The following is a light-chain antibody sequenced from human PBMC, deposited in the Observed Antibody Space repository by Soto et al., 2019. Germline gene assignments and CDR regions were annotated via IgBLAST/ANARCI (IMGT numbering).Light chain of an antibody. Sequence: EIVLTQSPGTLSLSPGERATLSCRASQSVSSSYLAWYQQKPGQAPRLLIYGASSRATGIPDRFSGSGSGKDFTLTIRRLEPEDFAVYYCQRYGSSLTLRGETKVEIE. V-gene: IGKV3-20*01. CDR3: QRYGSSLT. J-gene: IGKJ4*01. CDR2: GAS. CDR1: QSVSSSY.